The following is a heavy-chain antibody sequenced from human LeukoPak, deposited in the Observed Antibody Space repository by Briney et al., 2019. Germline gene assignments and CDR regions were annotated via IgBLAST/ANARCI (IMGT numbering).Heavy chain of an antibody. CDR1: GFTVSSNY. V-gene: IGHV3-66*01. Sequence: GGSLRLSCAASGFTVSSNYMSWVRQAPGKGLEWVSVIYSGGSTYYADSVKGRFTISRDNSKNTLYLQMNSLRAEDTAVYYCARRVRAAYYDFWSGSYDAFDIWGQGTMVTVSS. J-gene: IGHJ3*02. CDR3: ARRVRAAYYDFWSGSYDAFDI. D-gene: IGHD3-3*01. CDR2: IYSGGST.